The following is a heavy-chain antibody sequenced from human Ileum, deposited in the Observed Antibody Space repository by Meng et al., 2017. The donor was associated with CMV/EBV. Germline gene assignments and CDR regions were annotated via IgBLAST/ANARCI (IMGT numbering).Heavy chain of an antibody. Sequence: GESLKISCEASGFTLSDYYMSWVRQAPGKGLEWVSSISSSSSYIYYADSVKGRFTISRDNAKNSLYLQMNSLRAEDTAVYYCASLIGGGSRAFWGQGTLVTVSS. V-gene: IGHV3-21*01. J-gene: IGHJ4*02. CDR2: ISSSSSYI. CDR3: ASLIGGGSRAF. D-gene: IGHD7-27*01. CDR1: GFTLSDYY.